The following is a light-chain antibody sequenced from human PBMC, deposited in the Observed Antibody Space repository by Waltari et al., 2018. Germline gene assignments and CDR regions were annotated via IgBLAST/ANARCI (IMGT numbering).Light chain of an antibody. CDR2: GNS. J-gene: IGLJ3*02. V-gene: IGLV1-40*01. CDR1: SSNIGAGFH. CDR3: QSYDSSLSGWV. Sequence: QSVLTQPPSVSGAPGQRVTISRTGSSSNIGAGFHVHWYQQVPGPAPKLFISGNSDRPSGVPYRVSASNSGTSASLAITGLQAEDEADYYCQSYDSSLSGWVFGGGTKLTVL.